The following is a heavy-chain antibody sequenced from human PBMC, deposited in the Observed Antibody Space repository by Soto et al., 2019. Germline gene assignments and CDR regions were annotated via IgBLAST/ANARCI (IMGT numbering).Heavy chain of an antibody. J-gene: IGHJ6*02. CDR2: INHSGST. D-gene: IGHD5-18*01. CDR1: GGSVRGHY. V-gene: IGHV4-34*01. Sequence: SETMSLTCDVYGGSVRGHYWNWMSQPPGKGLDWIGEINHSGSTNYNPSLKSRVTISVDTSKNQFSLKLSSVTAADTAVYYCARGQSLYSYGTWCYYYGMDVWGQGTTVT. CDR3: ARGQSLYSYGTWCYYYGMDV.